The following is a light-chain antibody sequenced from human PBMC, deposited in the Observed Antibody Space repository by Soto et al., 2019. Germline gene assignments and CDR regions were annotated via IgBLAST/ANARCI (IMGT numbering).Light chain of an antibody. CDR2: GAS. Sequence: EVVLTQSPDTLSLPPGERASLSFRASQSISSSLAWYQQKPGQAPRLLTYGASTRATGIPARFSGSGSGTEFTLTISSLQSEDFAVYYCQQYNNWPRTFGQGTKVDIK. CDR3: QQYNNWPRT. V-gene: IGKV3-15*01. CDR1: QSISSS. J-gene: IGKJ1*01.